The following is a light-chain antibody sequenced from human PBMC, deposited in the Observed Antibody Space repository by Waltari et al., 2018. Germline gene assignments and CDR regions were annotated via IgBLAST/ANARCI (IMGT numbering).Light chain of an antibody. Sequence: DVVMTQSPLSLPVTIGQQASIHCRSSQSLVSSDGNTDFNWFQQRPGQSPRRLLYKVSNRDTGVPDRFSVSGSGTEFTLRISSVESEDVGVYYCMQGTHCSWTFGQGTKV. CDR1: QSLVSSDGNTD. V-gene: IGKV2-30*01. J-gene: IGKJ1*01. CDR2: KVS. CDR3: MQGTHCSWT.